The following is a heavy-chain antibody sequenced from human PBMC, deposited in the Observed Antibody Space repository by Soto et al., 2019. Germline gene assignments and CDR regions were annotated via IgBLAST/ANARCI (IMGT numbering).Heavy chain of an antibody. Sequence: SGTLSLTCTVSGDSISNHYWNCIRQPPGKGLELLGNIDYSGSTKYNPSLKGRVTISVDTSKNQVSLKLSSVTAADTAVYYCARRHRYCGGTSCYLLDYWGHGTLVTVSS. J-gene: IGHJ4*01. D-gene: IGHD2-15*01. V-gene: IGHV4-59*11. CDR2: IDYSGST. CDR3: ARRHRYCGGTSCYLLDY. CDR1: GDSISNHY.